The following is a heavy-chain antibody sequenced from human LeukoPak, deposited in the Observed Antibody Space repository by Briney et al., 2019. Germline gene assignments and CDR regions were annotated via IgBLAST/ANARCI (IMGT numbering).Heavy chain of an antibody. J-gene: IGHJ4*02. CDR1: GVSISSYH. CDR2: IFYSGNT. V-gene: IGHV4-59*08. CDR3: ARLAAISGSDYPDD. Sequence: SETLSLTCTVSGVSISSYHWSWIRQPPGKGLEWIGYIFYSGNTIYNPSLKSRVTISVDTSKNHFSLRLRSVTAADTAVYYCARLAAISGSDYPDDWGQGTLVTASS. D-gene: IGHD1-26*01.